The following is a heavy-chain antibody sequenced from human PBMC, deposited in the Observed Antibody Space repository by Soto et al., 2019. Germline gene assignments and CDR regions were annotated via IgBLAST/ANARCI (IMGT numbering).Heavy chain of an antibody. V-gene: IGHV4-30-2*01. CDR3: ARDLSVGVGWFDP. D-gene: IGHD2-15*01. CDR2: IYHSGST. Sequence: SETLSLTCAVSGGSISSGGYSWSWIRQPPGKGLEWIGYIYHSGSTYYNPSLKSRVTISVDRSKNQFSLKLSSVTAADTAVYYCARDLSVGVGWFDPWGQGTLVTVSS. CDR1: GGSISSGGYS. J-gene: IGHJ5*02.